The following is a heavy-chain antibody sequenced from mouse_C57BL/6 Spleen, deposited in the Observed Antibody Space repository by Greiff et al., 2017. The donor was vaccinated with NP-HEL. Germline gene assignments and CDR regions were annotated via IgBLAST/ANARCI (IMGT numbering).Heavy chain of an antibody. CDR3: ARVPHYGSSYEGAMDY. V-gene: IGHV5-16*01. CDR2: INYDGSST. Sequence: EVKVVESEGGLVQPGSSMKLSCTASGFTFSDYYMAWVRQVPEKGLEWVANINYDGSSTYYLDSLKSRFIISRDNAKNILYLQMSSLKSEDTATYYCARVPHYGSSYEGAMDYWGQGTSVTVSS. CDR1: GFTFSDYY. J-gene: IGHJ4*01. D-gene: IGHD1-1*01.